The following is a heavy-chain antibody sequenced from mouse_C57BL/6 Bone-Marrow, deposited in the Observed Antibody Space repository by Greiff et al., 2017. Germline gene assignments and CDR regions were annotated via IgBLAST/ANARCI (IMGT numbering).Heavy chain of an antibody. CDR3: AKNDYGSFYAMDY. J-gene: IGHJ4*01. Sequence: VQLQQSGPGLVQPSQSLSITCTVSGFSLTSYGVHWVRQSPGKGLKWLGVIWRGGSTDYNAAFMSRLSITKDNSKSQVFFKMNSLQAVDTAIYYCAKNDYGSFYAMDYWGQGTSVTVSS. D-gene: IGHD1-1*01. CDR1: GFSLTSYG. V-gene: IGHV2-5*01. CDR2: IWRGGST.